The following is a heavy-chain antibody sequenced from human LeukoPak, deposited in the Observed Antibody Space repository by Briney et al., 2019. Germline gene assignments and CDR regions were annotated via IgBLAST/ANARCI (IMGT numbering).Heavy chain of an antibody. CDR3: TRDRGYSYGYGDY. V-gene: IGHV3-49*04. CDR1: GFTLGDYA. CDR2: IRSKLHGGTT. Sequence: PGRSLRLSCTASGFTLGDYAMSWVRQAPGKGLEWVGFIRSKLHGGTTEYAASVKDRFTISRDDSKNIAYLQMYSLKNEDTAVYYCTRDRGYSYGYGDYWGQGTLVTVSS. J-gene: IGHJ4*02. D-gene: IGHD5-18*01.